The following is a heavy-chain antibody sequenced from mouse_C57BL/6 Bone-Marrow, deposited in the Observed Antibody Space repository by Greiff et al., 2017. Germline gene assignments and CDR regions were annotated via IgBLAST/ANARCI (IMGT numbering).Heavy chain of an antibody. CDR3: AREWLPYYYAMDY. V-gene: IGHV5-4*01. CDR1: GFTFSSYA. Sequence: EVQRVESGGGLVKPGGSLKLSCAASGFTFSSYAMPWVRQTPEKRLEWVATISDGGSYTYYPDNVKGRFTIARDNAKNNLYLQMSHLKSEDTAMYYCAREWLPYYYAMDYWGQGTSVTVSS. D-gene: IGHD2-2*01. CDR2: ISDGGSYT. J-gene: IGHJ4*01.